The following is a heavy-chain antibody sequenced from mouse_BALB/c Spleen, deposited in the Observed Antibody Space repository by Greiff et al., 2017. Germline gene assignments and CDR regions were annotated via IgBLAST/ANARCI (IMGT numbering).Heavy chain of an antibody. CDR1: GYTFPFYW. CDR3: ARRPASNFLDY. D-gene: IGHD2-5*01. CDR2: IYPGDGDT. J-gene: IGHJ2*01. Sequence: VHLVGSGAELARPGASVKLSCKASGYTFPFYWMPWVKQRPGQGLEWIGAIYPGDGDTRFTQKFKGKATLTTDKSSSTAYRQLSSLASGDSAVYYCARRPASNFLDYWGQGTTLTVSS. V-gene: IGHV1-87*01.